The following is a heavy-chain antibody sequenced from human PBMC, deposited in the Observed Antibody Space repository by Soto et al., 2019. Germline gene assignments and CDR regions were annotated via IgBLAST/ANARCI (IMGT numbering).Heavy chain of an antibody. CDR1: GFTFSSFA. CDR2: ISFNGLGQ. CDR3: ARGGRGLRGAFDV. V-gene: IGHV3-30*04. Sequence: QEILVESGGGVVQSGTSLRLSCAASGFTFSSFAMHWVRQAPGKGLEWVSVISFNGLGQFYADSVRGRVTVSRDNSKNTLYLQLDSLRPDDTAVYSCARGGRGLRGAFDVWGQGTEVSVS. J-gene: IGHJ3*01. D-gene: IGHD3-16*01.